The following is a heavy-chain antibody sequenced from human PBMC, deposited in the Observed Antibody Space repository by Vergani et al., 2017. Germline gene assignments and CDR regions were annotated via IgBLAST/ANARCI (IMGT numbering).Heavy chain of an antibody. CDR1: GFTFNTYG. D-gene: IGHD3-22*01. Sequence: QVQLVESGGGVVPPGWSLRLSCAASGFTFNTYGFHWVRQAPGKGLEWLSFISYDGTYKYYVDSVKGRFTISRDNSKNTLYLQVNSLGVEDTAVYYCAKDPDTPLRVYWGQGTQVTVSS. CDR2: ISYDGTYK. CDR3: AKDPDTPLRVY. V-gene: IGHV3-30*18. J-gene: IGHJ4*02.